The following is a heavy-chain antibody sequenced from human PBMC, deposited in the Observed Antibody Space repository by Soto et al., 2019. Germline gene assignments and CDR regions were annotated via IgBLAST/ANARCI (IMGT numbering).Heavy chain of an antibody. CDR1: GFTFSSYG. Sequence: GGSLRLSCAASGFTFSSYGMHWVRQAPGKGLEWVAVIWYDGSNKYYADSVKGRFTISRDNSKNTLYLQMNSLRAEDTAVYYCARDRDYTALDIWGQGTMVTVSS. J-gene: IGHJ3*02. CDR2: IWYDGSNK. D-gene: IGHD4-17*01. CDR3: ARDRDYTALDI. V-gene: IGHV3-33*01.